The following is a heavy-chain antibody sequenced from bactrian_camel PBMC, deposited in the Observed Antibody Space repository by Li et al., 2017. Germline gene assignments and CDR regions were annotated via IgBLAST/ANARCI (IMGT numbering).Heavy chain of an antibody. CDR1: GFTFSTYY. CDR2: INSGGGAT. J-gene: IGHJ4*01. Sequence: EVQLVESGGGLVQPGGSLRLSCAASGFTFSTYYMSWVCQAPGKGLEWVAGINSGGGATLYSPSVEGRFTISRDNVKNTLYLQLDSLNTKDTAMCYCAKDPKMYGGSWLSPDIDHWGQGTQVTVS. D-gene: IGHD6*01. CDR3: AKDPKMYGGSWLSPDIDH. V-gene: IGHV3S40*01.